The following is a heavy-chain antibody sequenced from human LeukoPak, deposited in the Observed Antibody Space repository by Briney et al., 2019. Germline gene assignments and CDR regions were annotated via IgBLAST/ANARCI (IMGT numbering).Heavy chain of an antibody. CDR1: GFCFSGYC. J-gene: IGHJ4*02. Sequence: SETLSLTCSVYGFCFSGYCWVWLRPAPGKGLEWMGEINHGGSTNYNPSLESGVTISVETSKNAFSVKRSSMTAADNAAYYCAGLVERYSTGLYYYYFDSWGQGTLVTVSS. CDR3: AGLVERYSTGLYYYYFDS. V-gene: IGHV4-34*01. D-gene: IGHD2-8*02. CDR2: INHGGST.